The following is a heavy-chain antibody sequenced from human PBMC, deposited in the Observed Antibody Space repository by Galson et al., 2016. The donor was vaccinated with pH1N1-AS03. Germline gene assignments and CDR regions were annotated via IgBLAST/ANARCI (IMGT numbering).Heavy chain of an antibody. Sequence: SLRLSCAASGFTFDYFYMSWIRQAPGKGLECISFISTAGITTHYADSVKGRFTISRDNANNSLYLEMTSLRPEDTAIYYCARNWNYFNLWGQGVLVTVSS. CDR3: ARNWNYFNL. CDR1: GFTFDYFY. CDR2: ISTAGITT. J-gene: IGHJ4*02. D-gene: IGHD1-1*01. V-gene: IGHV3-11*01.